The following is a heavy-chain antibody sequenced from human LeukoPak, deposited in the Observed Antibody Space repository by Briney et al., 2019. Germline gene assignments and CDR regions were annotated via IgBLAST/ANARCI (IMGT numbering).Heavy chain of an antibody. D-gene: IGHD2-15*01. V-gene: IGHV3-23*01. CDR1: GFTLSSYA. CDR2: ISDTGNT. CDR3: AKAPVTTCRGAFCYPFDY. J-gene: IGHJ4*02. Sequence: GGSLRLSCAASGFTLSSYAMSWVRQAPGKGLEWVSAISDTGNTYHADSVKGRFTISRDSSKNTLFLQMNRLRPEDAAVYYCAKAPVTTCRGAFCYPFDYWGLGTLVTVAS.